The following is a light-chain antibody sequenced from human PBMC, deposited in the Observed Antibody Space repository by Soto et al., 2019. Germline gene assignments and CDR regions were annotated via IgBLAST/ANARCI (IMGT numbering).Light chain of an antibody. V-gene: IGLV2-23*01. CDR3: CSYARNSAYV. Sequence: QSALTQPASVSGSPGQSITISCTGTISDVGSYNLVSWYQQHPGKAPKLMIYEAYKRPSGVSSRFSGSKSGNTASLTVSGLQAEDEADYYCCSYARNSAYVFGTGTKLTV. CDR2: EAY. J-gene: IGLJ1*01. CDR1: ISDVGSYNL.